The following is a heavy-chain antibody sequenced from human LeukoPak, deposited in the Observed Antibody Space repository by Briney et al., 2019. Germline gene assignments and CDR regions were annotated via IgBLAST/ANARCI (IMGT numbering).Heavy chain of an antibody. CDR3: AKGSAIVVVPAAAWFDP. Sequence: GGSLRLSCAASGFTFSSYAMSWVRQAPGKGLEWVSAISGSGGSTYYADSVKGRFTISRDNSKNTLYLQMNSLRAGDTAVYYCAKGSAIVVVPAAAWFDPWGQGTLVTVSS. CDR2: ISGSGGST. V-gene: IGHV3-23*01. D-gene: IGHD2-2*01. J-gene: IGHJ5*02. CDR1: GFTFSSYA.